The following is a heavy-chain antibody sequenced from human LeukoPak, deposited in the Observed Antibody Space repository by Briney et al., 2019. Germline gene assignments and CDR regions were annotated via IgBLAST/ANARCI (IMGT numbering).Heavy chain of an antibody. V-gene: IGHV4-59*01. D-gene: IGHD1-26*01. CDR1: GGSISSYY. Sequence: SETLSLTCTVSGGSISSYYWSWIRQPPGKGLEWIGYIYYSGSTNYNPSLKSRVTISVDTSKNQFSLKLSSVTAADTAVYYCARFYSGSYVGPFDYWGQGTLVTVSS. J-gene: IGHJ4*02. CDR3: ARFYSGSYVGPFDY. CDR2: IYYSGST.